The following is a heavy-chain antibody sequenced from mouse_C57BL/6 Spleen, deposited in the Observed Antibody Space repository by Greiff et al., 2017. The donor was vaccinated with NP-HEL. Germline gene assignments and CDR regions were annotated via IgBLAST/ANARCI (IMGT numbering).Heavy chain of an antibody. Sequence: VQLVESGPELVKPGASVKISCKASGYAFSSSWMNWVKQRPGKGLEWIGRIYPGDGDTNYNGKFKGKATLTADKSSSTAYMRLSSLTSEDSAVYFCAKQTAQAMYYFDYWGQGTTLTVSS. CDR2: IYPGDGDT. D-gene: IGHD3-2*02. CDR3: AKQTAQAMYYFDY. CDR1: GYAFSSSW. V-gene: IGHV1-82*01. J-gene: IGHJ2*01.